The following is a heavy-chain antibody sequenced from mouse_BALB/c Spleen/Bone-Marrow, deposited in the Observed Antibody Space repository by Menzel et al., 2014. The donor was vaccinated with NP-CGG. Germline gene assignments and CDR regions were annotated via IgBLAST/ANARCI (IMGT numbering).Heavy chain of an antibody. Sequence: EVKLMESGGGLVQPGGSLRPSCATSGFTFSDYYISWVRQPPGKALEWLGFIRNKAYGDTTEYSTSVKGRFTISRDNSQSILSLQMNILRDENSGTYDCAAYIYDDSDVAASLDYWGQGTTVTVSS. CDR3: AAYIYDDSDVAASLDY. V-gene: IGHV7-3*02. CDR1: GFTFSDYY. J-gene: IGHJ4*01. D-gene: IGHD6-1*01. CDR2: IRNKAYGDTT.